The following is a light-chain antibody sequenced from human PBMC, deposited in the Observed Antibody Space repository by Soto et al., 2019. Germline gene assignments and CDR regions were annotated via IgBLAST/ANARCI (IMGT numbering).Light chain of an antibody. CDR2: AAS. Sequence: DIQMTQSPSSLSASGGDRVTITCRASQSLSSYLNWYQQKPRKAPKLLIYAASSLQSGVPSRFSGSGSGTDFTLTISSLQPEDFATYYCQQRYSTPALTFGGGTKVEIK. CDR3: QQRYSTPALT. CDR1: QSLSSY. V-gene: IGKV1-39*01. J-gene: IGKJ4*01.